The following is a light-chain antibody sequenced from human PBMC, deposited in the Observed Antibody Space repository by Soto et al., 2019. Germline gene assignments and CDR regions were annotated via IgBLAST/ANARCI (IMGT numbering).Light chain of an antibody. CDR3: HHPYNGAACP. CDR1: QSVSRK. J-gene: IGKJ1*01. V-gene: IGKV3-15*01. CDR2: EAS. Sequence: PQSPATLSVYTEERTTLSCTASQSVSRKLAWYQQKPGQAPRLLIYEASTRATGIPGRFSGSGSGTEFTLTISVRLPDDVAVYYYHHPYNGAACPFGQGTKLDIK.